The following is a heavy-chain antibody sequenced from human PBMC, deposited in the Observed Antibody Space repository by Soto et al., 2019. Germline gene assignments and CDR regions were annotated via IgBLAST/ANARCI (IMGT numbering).Heavy chain of an antibody. V-gene: IGHV1-18*01. J-gene: IGHJ4*02. D-gene: IGHD3-22*01. CDR2: IGAYNGNR. CDR1: GYTFINYG. Sequence: QVQLVQSGGEVKKPGASVKVSCKASGYTFINYGLSWVRQAPGQGLEWIGWIGAYNGNRKFAQKFQGRVTMTTDTXTXKAYMELRSLRSDDTALYYCARGDHYDGSGNYPGDYWGQGTLVTVSS. CDR3: ARGDHYDGSGNYPGDY.